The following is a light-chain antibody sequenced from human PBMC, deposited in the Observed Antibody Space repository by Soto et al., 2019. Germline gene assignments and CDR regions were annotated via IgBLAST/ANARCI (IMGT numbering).Light chain of an antibody. Sequence: IHMTQSPSSLSASVLYRVTITFLASHGISSALAWYQQKPGKAPKLLIFAASSLQSGVPSRFSGSRSGPDFTLTISSLQPEDFATYYCQQSYSSPPTFGQGTKVDIK. V-gene: IGKV1-39*01. CDR1: HGISSA. J-gene: IGKJ1*01. CDR3: QQSYSSPPT. CDR2: AAS.